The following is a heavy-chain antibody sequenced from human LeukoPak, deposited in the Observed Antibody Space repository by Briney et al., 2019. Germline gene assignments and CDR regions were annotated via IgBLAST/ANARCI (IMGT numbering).Heavy chain of an antibody. V-gene: IGHV1-18*01. J-gene: IGHJ4*02. Sequence: ASVKVSCTTSGYSENFYGITWVRQVAGQGLEWMGWISAQHGQTEYAPNSQDRVTMTTDTYTNTAYMEWRSLRSDDTAVYYCAGSLGYCTSNVCYLKYWGQGTLVTVSS. D-gene: IGHD2-8*01. CDR3: AGSLGYCTSNVCYLKY. CDR1: GYSENFYG. CDR2: ISAQHGQT.